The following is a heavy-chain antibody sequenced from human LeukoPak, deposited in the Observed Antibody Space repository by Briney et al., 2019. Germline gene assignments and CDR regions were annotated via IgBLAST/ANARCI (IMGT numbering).Heavy chain of an antibody. J-gene: IGHJ5*02. CDR2: IRYDGSNK. V-gene: IGHV3-30*02. Sequence: GSLRLSCAASGFTFSSFGMHWVRQAPGKGLESVAFIRYDGSNKYYADSVKGRFTISRDNSKNVLYLQMNSLRAEDTAVYYCASCKLLLRSDWFDPWGQGTLVTVSS. CDR1: GFTFSSFG. CDR3: ASCKLLLRSDWFDP. D-gene: IGHD2-15*01.